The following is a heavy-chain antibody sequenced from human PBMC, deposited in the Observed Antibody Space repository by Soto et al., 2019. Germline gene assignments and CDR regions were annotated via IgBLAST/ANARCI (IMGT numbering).Heavy chain of an antibody. J-gene: IGHJ4*02. V-gene: IGHV3-11*06. CDR3: VRSGDNYNLLDY. Sequence: GGSLRLSCAASGFTLSYHYMSWTRQAPGQGLEWIGYSSNSGSFTRYADSVKGRFSISRDNAKNSLYLQINSLRGDDTAIYYCVRSGDNYNLLDYWGQGTPVTVSS. CDR2: SSNSGSFT. CDR1: GFTLSYHY. D-gene: IGHD1-1*01.